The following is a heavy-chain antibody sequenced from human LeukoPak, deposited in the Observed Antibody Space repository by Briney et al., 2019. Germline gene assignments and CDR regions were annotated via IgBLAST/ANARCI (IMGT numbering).Heavy chain of an antibody. V-gene: IGHV3-11*01. CDR2: ISSSGSTI. CDR3: AREHSNYYDSSGYGLMDV. D-gene: IGHD3-22*01. Sequence: PGRSLRLSCAASGFTFSDYYMSWIRQAPGKGLEWVSYISSSGSTIYYADSVKGRFTISRDNAKNSLYLQMNSLRAEDTAVYYCAREHSNYYDSSGYGLMDVWGQGTTVTVSS. J-gene: IGHJ6*02. CDR1: GFTFSDYY.